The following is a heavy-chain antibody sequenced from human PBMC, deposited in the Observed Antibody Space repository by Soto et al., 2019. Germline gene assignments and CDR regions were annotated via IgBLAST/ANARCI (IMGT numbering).Heavy chain of an antibody. V-gene: IGHV3-13*01. Sequence: EVQLVESGGGLVKPGGSLRLSCAASGFTFSSYDMHWVRQATGKGLEWVSAIGTAGDTYYPGYVKGRFTISTENANNSLYLQKNSLRAEDTAVYYCARGRAADYYDSSGPMGYWGQGTLVTVSS. CDR3: ARGRAADYYDSSGPMGY. CDR2: IGTAGDT. D-gene: IGHD3-22*01. J-gene: IGHJ4*02. CDR1: GFTFSSYD.